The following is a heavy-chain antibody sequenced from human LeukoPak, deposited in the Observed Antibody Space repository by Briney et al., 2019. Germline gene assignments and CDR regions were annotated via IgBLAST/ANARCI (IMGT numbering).Heavy chain of an antibody. Sequence: GGSLRLSCTASGFTFSSSWMHWVRQAPGKGLEWVSGISGSGTGGRTYYADSVKGRFTISRDNSKNTLYLQMNSLRAEDTAVYYCAKAGSIRFDYWGQGTLVTVSS. V-gene: IGHV3-23*01. CDR1: GFTFSSSW. CDR3: AKAGSIRFDY. D-gene: IGHD1-26*01. CDR2: ISGSGTGGRT. J-gene: IGHJ4*02.